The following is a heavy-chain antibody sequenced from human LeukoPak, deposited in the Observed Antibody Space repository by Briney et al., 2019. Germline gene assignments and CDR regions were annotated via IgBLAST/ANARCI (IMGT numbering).Heavy chain of an antibody. CDR3: ARGAYYYGSGSYYNRLYGMDG. D-gene: IGHD3-10*01. Sequence: SETLSLTCAVYGGSFNGYYWSWIRQPPGKGLEWLGEINHSGSTNYNPSLKSRVTISVDTSKNQFSLKLSSVTAADTAVYYCARGAYYYGSGSYYNRLYGMDGWGKGTTVTVSA. J-gene: IGHJ6*04. CDR1: GGSFNGYY. V-gene: IGHV4-34*01. CDR2: INHSGST.